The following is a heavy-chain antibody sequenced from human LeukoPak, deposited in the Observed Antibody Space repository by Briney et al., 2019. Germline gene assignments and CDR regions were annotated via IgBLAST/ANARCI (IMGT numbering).Heavy chain of an antibody. Sequence: ASVKVSCKASGYTFNSYYMHWVRQAPGQGLEWVGLINPTGDSTNYAQNFRGRVTMTRDTSTSTVYMDLSSLRSEDTAVYYCAREASGGYFDYWGQGTLVTVSS. CDR2: INPTGDST. CDR1: GYTFNSYY. CDR3: AREASGGYFDY. V-gene: IGHV1-46*02. D-gene: IGHD4-23*01. J-gene: IGHJ4*02.